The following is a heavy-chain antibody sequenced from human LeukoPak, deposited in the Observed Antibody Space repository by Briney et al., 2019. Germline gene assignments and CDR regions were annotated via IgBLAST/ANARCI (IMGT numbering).Heavy chain of an antibody. Sequence: GGSLRLSCAASGFTFSSYGMHWVRQAPGKGLEWVAFIWYDGSNKYYADSVKGRFTISRDNSKNTLYLQMNSLRAEDTAVYYDAKRVSGSYLGIDYWGQGTLVTVSS. D-gene: IGHD1-26*01. CDR2: IWYDGSNK. V-gene: IGHV3-30*02. CDR1: GFTFSSYG. J-gene: IGHJ4*02. CDR3: AKRVSGSYLGIDY.